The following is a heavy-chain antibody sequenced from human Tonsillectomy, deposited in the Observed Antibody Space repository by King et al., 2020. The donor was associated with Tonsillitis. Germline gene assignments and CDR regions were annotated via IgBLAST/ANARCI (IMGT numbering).Heavy chain of an antibody. CDR1: GGSVSTSDHY. Sequence: QLQESGPGVVKPSETLSLTCTVSGGSVSTSDHYWAWIRQPPGKGLEWIVYMDYSGTIFYNPSLKSRITISGGTSENRFSLRLRSVTAADTSVYFCARYVSGSFDYWGQGALVTVSS. V-gene: IGHV4-39*02. CDR2: MDYSGTI. CDR3: ARYVSGSFDY. D-gene: IGHD1-26*01. J-gene: IGHJ4*02.